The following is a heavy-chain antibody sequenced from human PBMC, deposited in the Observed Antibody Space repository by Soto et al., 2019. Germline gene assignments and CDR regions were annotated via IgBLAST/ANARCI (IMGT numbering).Heavy chain of an antibody. Sequence: PGGSLRLSCAASGFTFSSHWMHWVRQAPGKGLVWVSRINSDVSSTTYADSVKGRFTISRDNTKNTLYLQMNGLRAEDTAVYHCARGSGGSDFWSGYYGLDVWGQGTTVTVSS. D-gene: IGHD3-3*01. J-gene: IGHJ6*02. CDR3: ARGSGGSDFWSGYYGLDV. CDR2: INSDVSST. CDR1: GFTFSSHW. V-gene: IGHV3-74*01.